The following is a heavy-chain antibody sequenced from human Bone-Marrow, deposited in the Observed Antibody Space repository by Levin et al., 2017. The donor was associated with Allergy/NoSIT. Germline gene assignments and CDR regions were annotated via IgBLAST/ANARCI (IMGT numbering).Heavy chain of an antibody. V-gene: IGHV4-59*01. CDR1: GGSISSYY. CDR2: IYYSGST. Sequence: ASETLSLTCTVSGGSISSYYWSWIRQPPGKGLEWIGYIYYSGSTNYNPSLKSRVTISVDTSKNQFSLKLSSVTAADTAVYYCARGSGCSGGSCYFRYFQHWGQGTLVTVSS. D-gene: IGHD2-15*01. J-gene: IGHJ1*01. CDR3: ARGSGCSGGSCYFRYFQH.